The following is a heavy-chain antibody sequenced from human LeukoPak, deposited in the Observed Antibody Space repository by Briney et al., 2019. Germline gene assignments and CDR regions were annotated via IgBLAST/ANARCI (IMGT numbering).Heavy chain of an antibody. CDR2: IYSGGST. CDR1: GFTVSSNY. V-gene: IGHV3-53*01. CDR3: ARDQRGMGFDY. D-gene: IGHD2-8*01. J-gene: IGHJ4*02. Sequence: PGGSLRLSCAASGFTVSSNYMSWVRQAPGKGLEWVSVIYSGGSTYYADSVKGRFTISRDNSKNTLYLQMNSLRAEDTAVYYCARDQRGMGFDYWGQGTLVTVSS.